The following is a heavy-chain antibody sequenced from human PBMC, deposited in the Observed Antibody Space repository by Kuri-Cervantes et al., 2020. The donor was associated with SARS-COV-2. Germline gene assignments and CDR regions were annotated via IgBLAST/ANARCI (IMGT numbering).Heavy chain of an antibody. J-gene: IGHJ3*02. CDR3: AKDISSGYYFDAFDI. D-gene: IGHD3-22*01. CDR1: GFTFADYA. Sequence: GESLKISCAASGFTFADYAMSWVRQAPGKGLEWVSAISGSGGSTYYADSVKGRFTISRDNSKNTLYLQMNSLRAEDTAVYYCAKDISSGYYFDAFDIWGQGTMVTVSS. CDR2: ISGSGGST. V-gene: IGHV3-23*01.